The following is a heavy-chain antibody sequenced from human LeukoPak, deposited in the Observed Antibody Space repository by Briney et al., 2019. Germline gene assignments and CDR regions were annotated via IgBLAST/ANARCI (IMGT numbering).Heavy chain of an antibody. V-gene: IGHV4-31*03. J-gene: IGHJ5*02. Sequence: SETLSLTCTVSGGSFSSGGYYWIWIRQHPGKGLEWIGYIYQSGSTYYNPSLKSRVTISVDTSKNQFSLKLSSVTAADTAVYYCARICFGELSWFDPWGQGTLVTVSS. CDR3: ARICFGELSWFDP. CDR1: GGSFSSGGYY. D-gene: IGHD3-10*01. CDR2: IYQSGST.